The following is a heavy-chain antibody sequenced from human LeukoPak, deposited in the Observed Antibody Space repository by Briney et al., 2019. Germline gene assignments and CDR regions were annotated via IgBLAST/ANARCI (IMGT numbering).Heavy chain of an antibody. Sequence: GASVKVSCRASGYAFTGYYMHWVRQAPGQGLEWMGWINPNSGGTNYAQKFQGRVTMTRDTSISTAYMELSRLRSDDTAVYYCARYHGSTAFDYWGQGTLVTVSS. CDR2: INPNSGGT. V-gene: IGHV1-2*02. CDR1: GYAFTGYY. J-gene: IGHJ4*02. D-gene: IGHD5/OR15-5a*01. CDR3: ARYHGSTAFDY.